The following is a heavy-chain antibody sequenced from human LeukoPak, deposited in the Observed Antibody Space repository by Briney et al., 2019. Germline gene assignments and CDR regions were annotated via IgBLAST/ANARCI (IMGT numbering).Heavy chain of an antibody. J-gene: IGHJ4*02. CDR1: GGSISSYY. CDR3: ARDSGSYSDYYFDY. V-gene: IGHV4-4*07. D-gene: IGHD1-26*01. Sequence: SETLSLTCTVSGGSISSYYWSWIRQPAGKGLEWIGRIYTSGSTNYNPSLKSRVTMSVDTSKNQFSLKLSSVTAADTAVYYCARDSGSYSDYYFDYWGQGTLVTVSS. CDR2: IYTSGST.